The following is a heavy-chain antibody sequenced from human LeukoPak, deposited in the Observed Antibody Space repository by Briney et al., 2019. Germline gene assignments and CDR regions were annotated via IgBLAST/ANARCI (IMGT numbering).Heavy chain of an antibody. CDR2: ISNGGLSI. CDR1: GFTFSSYA. V-gene: IGHV3-48*03. CDR3: GRVPRTTHAFDV. J-gene: IGHJ3*01. Sequence: GGSLRLSCAASGFTFSSYAMSWVRQAPGKGLEWVSYISNGGLSIYYADSVKGRFTISRDNAKNSLYLQMNSLRAEDTAVYYCGRVPRTTHAFDVWGQGTMVTVSS. D-gene: IGHD1-1*01.